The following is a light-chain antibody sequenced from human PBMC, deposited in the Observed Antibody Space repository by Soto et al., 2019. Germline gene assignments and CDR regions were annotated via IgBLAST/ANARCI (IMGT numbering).Light chain of an antibody. J-gene: IGKJ5*01. CDR2: YAS. Sequence: EIMMTQSPATLSVSPGERATLSCRASQSVSNNVAWYQQKPGQAPRLLIYYASTRATGIPARFRGSGSETEFTPTISSIQSEDFGRYYCQQYNNWPPITFGQGTRLEIK. CDR3: QQYNNWPPIT. CDR1: QSVSNN. V-gene: IGKV3-15*01.